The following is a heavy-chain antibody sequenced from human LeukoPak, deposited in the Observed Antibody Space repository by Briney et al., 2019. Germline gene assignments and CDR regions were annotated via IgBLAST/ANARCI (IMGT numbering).Heavy chain of an antibody. CDR3: ARGAPRRFLEWLPTRGFSDYYYYMDV. CDR2: ISSSSSTI. V-gene: IGHV3-48*01. D-gene: IGHD3-3*01. J-gene: IGHJ6*03. CDR1: GFTFSSYS. Sequence: GGSLRLSCAASGFTFSSYSMNWVRQAPGKGLEWVSYISSSSSTIYYADSVKGRFTISRDNAKNSLYLQMNSLRAEDTAVYYCARGAPRRFLEWLPTRGFSDYYYYMDVWGKGTTVTVSS.